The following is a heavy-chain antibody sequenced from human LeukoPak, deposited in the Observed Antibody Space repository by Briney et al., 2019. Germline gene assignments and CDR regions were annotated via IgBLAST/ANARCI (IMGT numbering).Heavy chain of an antibody. V-gene: IGHV3-7*05. CDR3: ARAAHGGVDY. CDR2: IKQDGSEK. J-gene: IGHJ4*02. Sequence: PGGSLRLSCAASGFTFSSYWMNWVRQAPGKGLEWVANIKQDGSEKYYVNSVKGRFTISRDNAKNSMYLQMNSLRAEDTAVYYCARAAHGGVDYWGQGTLVTVSS. CDR1: GFTFSSYW. D-gene: IGHD4-23*01.